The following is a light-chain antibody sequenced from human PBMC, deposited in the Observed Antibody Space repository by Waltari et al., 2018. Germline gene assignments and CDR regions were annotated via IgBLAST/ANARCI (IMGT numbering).Light chain of an antibody. Sequence: QSALTPPPSASGSPGQAATIACTGTSRYDRGYYYVSSYQQHPGKAPKLMIYEVNKRPSGVPDRFSGSKSGNTASLTVSGLQAEDEADYYCSSYAGSTLMFGGGTKLTVL. V-gene: IGLV2-8*01. CDR1: SRYDRGYYY. J-gene: IGLJ3*02. CDR2: EVN. CDR3: SSYAGSTLM.